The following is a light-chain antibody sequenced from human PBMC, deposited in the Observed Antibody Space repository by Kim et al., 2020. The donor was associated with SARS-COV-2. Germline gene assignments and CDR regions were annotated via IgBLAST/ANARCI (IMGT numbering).Light chain of an antibody. CDR2: GAS. Sequence: LSPGERATLSCRASQTIGSNYLGWYQQKPGQAPSLLVYGASTRAAGIPDRFSGSGSGTDFTLIISRLEPEDFAVYYCQQYGSSPYTFGQGTKLEI. V-gene: IGKV3-20*01. J-gene: IGKJ2*01. CDR1: QTIGSNY. CDR3: QQYGSSPYT.